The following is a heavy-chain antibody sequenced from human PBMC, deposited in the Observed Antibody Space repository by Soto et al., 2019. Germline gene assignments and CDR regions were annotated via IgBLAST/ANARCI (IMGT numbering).Heavy chain of an antibody. CDR2: SRDKGTSYST. CDR1: GFTFSDYY. J-gene: IGHJ4*02. Sequence: EVQLVESGGGLVQPGGSLRLSCAGSGFTFSDYYIDWVRQAPGKGLEWVGRSRDKGTSYSTDYAASVKGRFTVSRDASKNSLSLQMNSLKTEDTALYYCTRSIVGTTSSDYWGQGTLVTVSS. CDR3: TRSIVGTTSSDY. V-gene: IGHV3-72*01. D-gene: IGHD1-26*01.